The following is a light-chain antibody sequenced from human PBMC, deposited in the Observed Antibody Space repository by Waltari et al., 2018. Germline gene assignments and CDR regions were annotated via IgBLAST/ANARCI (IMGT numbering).Light chain of an antibody. J-gene: IGLJ3*02. CDR3: ILYMGSGIWV. CDR1: SGSVSPDSY. Sequence: QTVVTQEPSFSVSPGGTVTLPCGLSSGSVSPDSYPRWYQQTPGQAPRTLIPSTSTRSFGVPNRFSGSILGDKAALTITGAQADDECDYYCILYMGSGIWVFGGGTRLTVL. V-gene: IGLV8-61*01. CDR2: STS.